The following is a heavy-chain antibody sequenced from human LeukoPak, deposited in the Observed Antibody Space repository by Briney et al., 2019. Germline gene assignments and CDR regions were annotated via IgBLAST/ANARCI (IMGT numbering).Heavy chain of an antibody. CDR3: ARGTHIVVVVTEEVWFDP. V-gene: IGHV4-34*01. CDR1: GGSFSGYY. CDR2: FNHSGST. J-gene: IGHJ5*02. Sequence: SSETLSLTCAVYGGSFSGYYWSRIRQPPGKGLEWIGEFNHSGSTNYNPSLKSRVTISVDTSKNQFSLKLSSVTAADTAVYYCARGTHIVVVVTEEVWFDPWGQGTLVTVSS. D-gene: IGHD2-15*01.